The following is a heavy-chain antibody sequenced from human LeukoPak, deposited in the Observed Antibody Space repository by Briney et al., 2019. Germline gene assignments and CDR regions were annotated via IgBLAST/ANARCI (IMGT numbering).Heavy chain of an antibody. CDR1: GFTFSSYA. V-gene: IGHV3-33*01. J-gene: IGHJ4*02. Sequence: GGSLRLSCAASGFTFSSYAMHWVRQAPGKGLEWVAAIWYDGSNKYYADSVKGRFTISRDNSKNTLYLQMDSLRAEDTAVYYCARVHYYGLGSYYNYFDYWGQGSLGTVSS. CDR3: ARVHYYGLGSYYNYFDY. CDR2: IWYDGSNK. D-gene: IGHD3-10*01.